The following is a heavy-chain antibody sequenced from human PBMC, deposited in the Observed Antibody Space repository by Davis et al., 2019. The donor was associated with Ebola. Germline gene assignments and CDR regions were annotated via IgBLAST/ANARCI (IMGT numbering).Heavy chain of an antibody. V-gene: IGHV5-51*01. CDR3: ASLRRTITGMDDGFDL. D-gene: IGHD2-8*02. CDR1: GNSFTSHW. Sequence: GESLKISCKDSGNSFTSHWIGWVRQMPGKGLDWMGIIYTVDSDTRYSPSFRGQVTISADKSMKTAFLQWSSLKASDSGMYYCASLRRTITGMDDGFDLWGQGTMVTVSS. CDR2: IYTVDSDT. J-gene: IGHJ3*01.